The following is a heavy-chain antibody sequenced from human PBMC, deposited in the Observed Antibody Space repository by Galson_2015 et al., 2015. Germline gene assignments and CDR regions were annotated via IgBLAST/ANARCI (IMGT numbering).Heavy chain of an antibody. V-gene: IGHV3-33*01. CDR3: ARDSEVKGSGGGFDY. Sequence: SLRLSCAASGSTFSSYGMHWVRQAPGKGLEWVAVIWYDGSNKYYADSVKGRFTISRDNSKNTLYLQMNSLRAEDTAVYYCARDSEVKGSGGGFDYWGQGTLVTVSS. J-gene: IGHJ4*02. D-gene: IGHD6-19*01. CDR2: IWYDGSNK. CDR1: GSTFSSYG.